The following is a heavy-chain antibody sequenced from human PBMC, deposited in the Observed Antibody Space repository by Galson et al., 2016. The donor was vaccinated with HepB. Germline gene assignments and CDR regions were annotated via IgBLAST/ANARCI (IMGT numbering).Heavy chain of an antibody. Sequence: SLRLSCAASGFTFSSQNMNWVRQAPGKGLEWVSYISGGGSPIFYADSVKGRFTISRDNAQNSLYLRMYSLRAEDTAVSYCASGAGSSWFYSWGQGTLVTVSS. CDR3: ASGAGSSWFYS. CDR2: ISGGGSPI. D-gene: IGHD6-13*01. CDR1: GFTFSSQN. V-gene: IGHV3-48*01. J-gene: IGHJ5*01.